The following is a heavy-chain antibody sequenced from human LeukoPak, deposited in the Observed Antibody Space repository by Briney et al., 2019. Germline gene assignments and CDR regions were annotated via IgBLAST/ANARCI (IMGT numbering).Heavy chain of an antibody. CDR3: ARGGEEDYYYYGMDV. CDR2: ISAYTVNT. V-gene: IGHV1-18*01. CDR1: GYTFTSYG. J-gene: IGHJ6*02. Sequence: GASVKVSCKSSGYTFTSYGISWVRQAPGQGLEWMGWISAYTVNTNYAQKLQGRVTMTKDTSTSTAYMELRGLRSDGTAVYYCARGGEEDYYYYGMDVWGQGTTVTVSS. D-gene: IGHD4-17*01.